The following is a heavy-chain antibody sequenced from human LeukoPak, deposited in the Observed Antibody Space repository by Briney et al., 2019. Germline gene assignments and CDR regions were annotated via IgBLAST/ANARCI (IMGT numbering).Heavy chain of an antibody. Sequence: GGSLRLSCAASGFTFSSYWMHWVRQAPGKGLVWVSRINSDGSTTSYADSVKGRFTISRDNSKNTLSLHMNSLRAEDTAVYYCAKGAFVEMEAWGQGTLVTVSS. CDR2: INSDGSTT. CDR1: GFTFSSYW. J-gene: IGHJ5*02. D-gene: IGHD5-24*01. V-gene: IGHV3-74*01. CDR3: AKGAFVEMEA.